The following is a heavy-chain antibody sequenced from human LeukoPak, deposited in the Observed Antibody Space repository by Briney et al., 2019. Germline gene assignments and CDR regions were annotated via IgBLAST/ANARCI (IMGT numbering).Heavy chain of an antibody. CDR3: ARGGRAAFDY. V-gene: IGHV4-30-2*01. J-gene: IGHJ4*02. CDR2: IYHSGST. Sequence: SETQSLTCAVSGGSISSGGYSWSWIRQPPGKGLEWIGYIYHSGSTYYNPSLKSRVTISVVRSKNQFSLKLSSVTAADTAVYYCARGGRAAFDYWGQGTLVTVSS. CDR1: GGSISSGGYS. D-gene: IGHD2-15*01.